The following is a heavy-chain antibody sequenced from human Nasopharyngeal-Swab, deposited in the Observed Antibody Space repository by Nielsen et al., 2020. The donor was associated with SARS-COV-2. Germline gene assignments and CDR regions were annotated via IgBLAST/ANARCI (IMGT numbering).Heavy chain of an antibody. J-gene: IGHJ4*02. D-gene: IGHD6-19*01. Sequence: WIRQAPGKGLVGVSRIDIAGTVTSYADSLKGRFTISRDNAKNTLYLQMNSLRVEDTAIYYCARGSSDWNGIDYWGQGTLVTVSS. CDR3: ARGSSDWNGIDY. CDR2: IDIAGTVT. V-gene: IGHV3-74*03.